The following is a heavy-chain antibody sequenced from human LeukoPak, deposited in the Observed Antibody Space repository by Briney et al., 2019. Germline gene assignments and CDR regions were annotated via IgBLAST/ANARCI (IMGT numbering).Heavy chain of an antibody. CDR3: AKDRGSGSYYRGLDY. CDR1: GFTFSSYA. D-gene: IGHD3-10*01. V-gene: IGHV3-23*01. CDR2: ISGSGGST. J-gene: IGHJ4*02. Sequence: PGGSLRLSCAASGFTFSSYAMSWVRQAPGKGLEWVSAISGSGGSTYYADSVKGRFTISRDNAKNSLYLQMNSLRAEDTALYYCAKDRGSGSYYRGLDYWGQGTLVTVSS.